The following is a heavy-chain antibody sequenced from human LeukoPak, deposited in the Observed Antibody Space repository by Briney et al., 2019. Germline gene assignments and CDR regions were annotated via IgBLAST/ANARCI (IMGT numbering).Heavy chain of an antibody. V-gene: IGHV1-18*01. CDR2: ISAYNGNT. CDR1: GYTFTSYG. D-gene: IGHD1-26*01. CDR3: ARIHGASYYNYYMDV. Sequence: GASVKVSCKASGYTFTSYGISWVRQAPGQGLEWMGWISAYNGNTNYAQKLQGRVTMTTDTSTSTAYMELRSLRSDDTAVYYWARIHGASYYNYYMDVWAKGPRSPSP. J-gene: IGHJ6*03.